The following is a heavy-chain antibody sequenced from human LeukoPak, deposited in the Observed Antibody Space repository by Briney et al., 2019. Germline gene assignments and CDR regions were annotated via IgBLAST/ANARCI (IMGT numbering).Heavy chain of an antibody. V-gene: IGHV4-4*07. Sequence: SETLSLTCAVYGGSFSGYYWSWIRQPAGKGLEWIGRIYTSGSTNYNPSLKSRVTISVDTSKNQFSLKLSSVTAADTAVYYCARDLSGWYGYYMDVWGKGTTVTVSS. D-gene: IGHD6-19*01. J-gene: IGHJ6*03. CDR3: ARDLSGWYGYYMDV. CDR1: GGSFSGYY. CDR2: IYTSGST.